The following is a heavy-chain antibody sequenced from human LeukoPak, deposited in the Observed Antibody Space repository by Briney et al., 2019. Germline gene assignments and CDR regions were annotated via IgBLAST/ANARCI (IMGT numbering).Heavy chain of an antibody. CDR3: ARESLLGNHPAYYYYYMDV. Sequence: GGSLRLSCAASGFTFSSYSMNWVRQAPGKGLEWVSYISSSSSTIYYADSVKGRFTISRDNAKNSLYLQMNSLRAEDTAVYYCARESLLGNHPAYYYYYMDVWGKGTTVTVSS. D-gene: IGHD1-14*01. V-gene: IGHV3-48*01. J-gene: IGHJ6*03. CDR2: ISSSSSTI. CDR1: GFTFSSYS.